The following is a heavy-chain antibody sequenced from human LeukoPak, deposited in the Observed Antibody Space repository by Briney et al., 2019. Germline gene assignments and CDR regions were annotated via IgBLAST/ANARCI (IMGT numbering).Heavy chain of an antibody. CDR1: GFTFSSYA. V-gene: IGHV3-23*01. CDR3: AKDQVWIVVGSFDY. J-gene: IGHJ4*02. CDR2: MSGSGGTT. Sequence: GGSLRLSCAASGFTFSSYAMSWVRQAPGKGLEWVSAMSGSGGTTYYADSVKGRFAISRDNSKNTLYLQMSSLRTEDTALYYCAKDQVWIVVGSFDYWGQGTLVTVSS. D-gene: IGHD3-22*01.